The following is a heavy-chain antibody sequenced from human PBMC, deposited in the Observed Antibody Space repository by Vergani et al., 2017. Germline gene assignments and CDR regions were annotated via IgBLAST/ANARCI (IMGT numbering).Heavy chain of an antibody. V-gene: IGHV4-34*01. CDR3: VIALGLVSRLPWGV. Sequence: QVQLQESGPGLVKPSETLSLTCAVYGGSFSGYYWSWIRQPPGTGLEWIGEINHSGSTNYNPSLKRRVTIAVDTSKNQFSLKLSSVTAADTAVYYCVIALGLVSRLPWGVGGKGTTVTVSS. CDR2: INHSGST. D-gene: IGHD6-25*01. J-gene: IGHJ6*04. CDR1: GGSFSGYY.